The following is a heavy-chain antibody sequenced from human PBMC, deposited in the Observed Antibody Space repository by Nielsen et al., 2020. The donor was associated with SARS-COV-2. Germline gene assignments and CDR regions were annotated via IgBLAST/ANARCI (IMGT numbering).Heavy chain of an antibody. V-gene: IGHV3-74*01. J-gene: IGHJ4*02. CDR1: GFSFSNYW. CDR2: INSDGSST. D-gene: IGHD3-16*01. Sequence: GESLKISCAASGFSFSNYWMHWVRQVPGKGLVWVSRINSDGSSTSYADSVKGRFTISRDNAKNTLYLQMNSLRAEDTAVYYCVRGLQVPNGLAHRWGQGTLVTVSS. CDR3: VRGLQVPNGLAHR.